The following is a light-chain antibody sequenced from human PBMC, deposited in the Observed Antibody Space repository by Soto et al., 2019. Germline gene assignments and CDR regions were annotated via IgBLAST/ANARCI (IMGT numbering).Light chain of an antibody. J-gene: IGKJ4*01. CDR2: GAS. Sequence: EILLTQSPGTLSLSPGERATLSCRASQSVSSSYLAWYQQKPGQAPRLLIYGASSRATGIPDRFSGSGSGTDFTLTSSRLEPEDFAVYYCQQYDSSPLTFGGGTKVVIK. V-gene: IGKV3-20*01. CDR3: QQYDSSPLT. CDR1: QSVSSSY.